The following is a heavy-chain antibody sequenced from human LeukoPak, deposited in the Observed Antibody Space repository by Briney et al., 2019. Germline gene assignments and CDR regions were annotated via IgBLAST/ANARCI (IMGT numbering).Heavy chain of an antibody. V-gene: IGHV3-53*01. D-gene: IGHD3-10*01. J-gene: IGHJ4*02. CDR3: ARVGGLGGCSRYYAACYFDY. CDR2: IYSGGST. CDR1: GFTVSSNY. Sequence: PGGSLRLSCAASGFTVSSNYMSWVRQAPGKGLEWVSVIYSGGSTYYADSVKGRFTISRDNSKNTLYLQMNSLRAEDTAVYYCARVGGLGGCSRYYAACYFDYWGQGTLVTVSS.